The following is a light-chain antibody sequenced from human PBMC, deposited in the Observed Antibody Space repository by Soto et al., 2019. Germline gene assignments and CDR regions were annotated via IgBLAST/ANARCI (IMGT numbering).Light chain of an antibody. Sequence: EMVLTQSPGTLSLSPGERATLSCRASQSVSSSYLAWYQQKPGQATRLLISGASSRATGIPDRFSGSGSGTDFTLTISRLEPEDFAVYYCQQYGSFFGGGTKVDIK. CDR3: QQYGSF. V-gene: IGKV3-20*01. CDR2: GAS. CDR1: QSVSSSY. J-gene: IGKJ4*01.